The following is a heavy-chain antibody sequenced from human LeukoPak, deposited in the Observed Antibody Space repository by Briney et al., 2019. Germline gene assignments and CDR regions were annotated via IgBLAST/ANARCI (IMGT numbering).Heavy chain of an antibody. D-gene: IGHD2-8*01. CDR1: GFAFSTYS. CDR2: ISPGSGTI. J-gene: IGHJ4*01. Sequence: PGGSLRLSCAASGFAFSTYSMIWVRQAPGKGLEWVSYISPGSGTIYYADFAKGRFTISRDDGEKSLYLQMNPLRAEDTAVYYCATQAWRTHGAGGYHDDCWGHGTLVTVSS. CDR3: ATQAWRTHGAGGYHDDC. V-gene: IGHV3-48*01.